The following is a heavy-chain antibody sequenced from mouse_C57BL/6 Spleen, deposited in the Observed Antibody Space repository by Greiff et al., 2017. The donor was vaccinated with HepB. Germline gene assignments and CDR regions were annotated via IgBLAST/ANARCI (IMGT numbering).Heavy chain of an antibody. CDR2: INPGSGGT. J-gene: IGHJ4*01. CDR1: GYAFTNYL. D-gene: IGHD2-12*01. CDR3: ARMTTAMDY. V-gene: IGHV1-54*01. Sequence: VQLQESGAELVRPGPSVKVSCKASGYAFTNYLIEWVKQRPGQGLEWIGVINPGSGGTNYNEKFKGKATLTAEKSSSTAYMQLSSLTSEDSAVYFCARMTTAMDYWGQGTSVTGSS.